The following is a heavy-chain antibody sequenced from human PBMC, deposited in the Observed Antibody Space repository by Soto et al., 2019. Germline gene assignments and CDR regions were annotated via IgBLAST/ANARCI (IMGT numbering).Heavy chain of an antibody. V-gene: IGHV4-59*01. CDR1: GGSISSYY. CDR2: IYYSGST. Sequence: SETLSLTCTVSGGSISSYYWSWIRQPPGKGLEWIGNIYYSGSTNYNPSLKSRVTISVDTSKNQFSLKLSSVTAADTAVYYCARDHEYCGIDYWGQGTLVTVS. CDR3: ARDHEYCGIDY. D-gene: IGHD2-15*01. J-gene: IGHJ4*02.